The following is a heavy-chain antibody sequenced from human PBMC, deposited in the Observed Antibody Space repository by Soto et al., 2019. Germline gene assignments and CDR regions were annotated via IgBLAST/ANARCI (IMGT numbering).Heavy chain of an antibody. CDR1: GFTFSSYA. CDR2: ISYDGSNK. CDR3: ARPANEWLRSTKYYFDY. D-gene: IGHD5-12*01. V-gene: IGHV3-30-3*01. J-gene: IGHJ4*02. Sequence: QVQLVESGGGVVQPGRSLRLSCAASGFTFSSYAMHWVRQAPGKGLEWVAVISYDGSNKYYADSVKGRFTISRDNSKNTLYLQMNSLRAEDTAVNYCARPANEWLRSTKYYFDYWGQGTLVTVSS.